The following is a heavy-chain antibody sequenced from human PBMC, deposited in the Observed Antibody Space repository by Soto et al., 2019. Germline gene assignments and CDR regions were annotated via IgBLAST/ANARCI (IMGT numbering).Heavy chain of an antibody. J-gene: IGHJ4*02. CDR2: VYHTGRT. CDR1: GGSFKRGSYS. V-gene: IGHV4-61*01. CDR3: ARDFAYFDS. Sequence: KPSETLSLTCTVSGGSFKRGSYSWSWIRQPPGKGLEWIGYVYHTGRTSYSPSLKSRVSISMDTSKNQFSLNLDSVTAADTAVYFCARDFAYFDSWGQGTLVTVSS. D-gene: IGHD3-3*01.